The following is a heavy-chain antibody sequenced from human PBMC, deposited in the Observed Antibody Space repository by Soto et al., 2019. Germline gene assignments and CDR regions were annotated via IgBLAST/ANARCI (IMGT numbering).Heavy chain of an antibody. D-gene: IGHD3-22*01. V-gene: IGHV4-61*01. Sequence: PSETLSLTCTVSGGSVSSGSYYWSWIRQPPGKGLEWIGYIYYSGSTNYNHSLKNRVTISVDTSKNQFSLKLSSVTAADTAVYYCARTPMYYYDSSGYYIHWFDPWGQGTLVTVSS. CDR2: IYYSGST. CDR1: GGSVSSGSYY. J-gene: IGHJ5*02. CDR3: ARTPMYYYDSSGYYIHWFDP.